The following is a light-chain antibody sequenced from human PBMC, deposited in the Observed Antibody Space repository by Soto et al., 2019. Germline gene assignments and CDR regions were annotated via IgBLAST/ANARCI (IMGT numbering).Light chain of an antibody. CDR2: RAS. V-gene: IGKV3-15*01. CDR1: QSISRN. J-gene: IGKJ1*01. Sequence: ELVMTQSPATLSVSPGERATLSCRASQSISRNLAWYQQKLGQAPRXXIYRASTRATGIPARFSGSGSGTEVAITVSSLQHEDFALYYCHQYENWPQTFGQGTKVDIK. CDR3: HQYENWPQT.